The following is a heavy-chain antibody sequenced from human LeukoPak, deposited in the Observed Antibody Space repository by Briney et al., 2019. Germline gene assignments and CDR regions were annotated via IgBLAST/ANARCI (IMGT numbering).Heavy chain of an antibody. V-gene: IGHV4-34*01. CDR2: INHSGST. CDR3: ARGSQTRATCGDSRPPFDY. J-gene: IGHJ4*02. Sequence: SETLSLTCAVYGGSFSGYYWSWIRQPRGTGLEWIGEINHSGSTNYNPSLKSRVTISVDTSKNQFSLKLSSVTAADTAVYYCARGSQTRATCGDSRPPFDYWGQGTLVTVSS. D-gene: IGHD4-17*01. CDR1: GGSFSGYY.